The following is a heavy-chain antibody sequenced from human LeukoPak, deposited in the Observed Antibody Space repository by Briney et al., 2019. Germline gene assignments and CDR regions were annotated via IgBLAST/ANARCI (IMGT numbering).Heavy chain of an antibody. CDR1: GFTFSSYS. CDR3: ARARGVRYFDWLLSH. V-gene: IGHV3-48*04. J-gene: IGHJ4*02. CDR2: ISSSSSTI. D-gene: IGHD3-9*01. Sequence: RGSLRLSCAASGFTFSSYSMNWVRQAPGKGLEWVSYISSSSSTIYYADSVKGRFTISRDNAKNSLYLQMNSLRAEDTAVYYCARARGVRYFDWLLSHWGQGTLVTVSS.